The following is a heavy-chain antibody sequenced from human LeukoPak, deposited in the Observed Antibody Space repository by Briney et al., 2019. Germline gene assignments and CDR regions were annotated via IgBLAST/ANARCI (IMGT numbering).Heavy chain of an antibody. CDR2: IYPGDSDT. CDR3: ARLGYCSRGTCYAFDY. CDR1: GYTFTSYW. V-gene: IGHV5-51*01. J-gene: IGHJ4*02. Sequence: GESLKISCKGSGYTFTSYWFGWVRQMPGKGLEWMGIIYPGDSDTRYSPSFQGQVTMSADKSITTAYLQWSSLKASDTAIYYCARLGYCSRGTCYAFDYWGQGTLVTVSS. D-gene: IGHD2-2*01.